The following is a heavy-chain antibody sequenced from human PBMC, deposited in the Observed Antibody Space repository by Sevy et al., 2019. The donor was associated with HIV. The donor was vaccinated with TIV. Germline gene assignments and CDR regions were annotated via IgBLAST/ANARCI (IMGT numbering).Heavy chain of an antibody. J-gene: IGHJ4*02. CDR3: ARDRDYVWGSYRQFDY. D-gene: IGHD3-16*02. CDR1: GFIFNTHA. V-gene: IGHV3-21*01. CDR2: ISSSSSYI. Sequence: GGSLRLSCAASGFIFNTHAMSWVRQAPGKGLEWVSSISSSSSYIYYADSVKGRFTISRDNAKNSLYLQMNSLRAEDTAVYYCARDRDYVWGSYRQFDYWGQGTLVTVSS.